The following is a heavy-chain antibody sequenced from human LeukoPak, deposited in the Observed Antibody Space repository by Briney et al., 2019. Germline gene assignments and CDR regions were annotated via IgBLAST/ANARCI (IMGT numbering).Heavy chain of an antibody. CDR3: ARHGSYSLAF. CDR1: GVSIGSGGY. CDR2: IFYIGSA. Sequence: SGTLSLTCAVSGVSIGSGGYWSWVRQPPGEGLEWIGQIFYIGSAHYNPSFESRVIMSIDNSRNQLSLRFNSVTAADTAVYYCARHGSYSLAFWGQGALVTVSS. V-gene: IGHV4-4*02. J-gene: IGHJ4*02. D-gene: IGHD2-15*01.